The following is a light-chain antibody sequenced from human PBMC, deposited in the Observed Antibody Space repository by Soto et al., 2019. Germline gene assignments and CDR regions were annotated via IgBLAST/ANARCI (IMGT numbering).Light chain of an antibody. CDR1: QTISSW. J-gene: IGKJ1*01. V-gene: IGKV1-5*03. Sequence: IQMTQSPSTLSGSVGDIVTITCRASQTISSWLAWYQQKPGKAPKLLIYKASTLKSGVPSRFSGSGSGTEFTLTICSLQPDDFAPYYCQHYTSYSEAFCQVTKVDIK. CDR2: KAS. CDR3: QHYTSYSEA.